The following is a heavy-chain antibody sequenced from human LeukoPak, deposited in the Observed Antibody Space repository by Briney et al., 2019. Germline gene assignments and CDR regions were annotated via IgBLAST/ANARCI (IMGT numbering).Heavy chain of an antibody. J-gene: IGHJ4*02. D-gene: IGHD3-3*01. Sequence: ASVKVSCKASGYTFSGYYMHWVRQAPGQGLEWMGWIDPNSGGANYAQKFQGRVTMTRDTSINTAYMELSRLRSDDTAVYYCARDVGFWSASYYFDYWGQGTLVTVSS. CDR3: ARDVGFWSASYYFDY. V-gene: IGHV1-2*02. CDR1: GYTFSGYY. CDR2: IDPNSGGA.